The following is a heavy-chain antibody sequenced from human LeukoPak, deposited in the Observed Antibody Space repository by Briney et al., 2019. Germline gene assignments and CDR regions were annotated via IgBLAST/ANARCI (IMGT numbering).Heavy chain of an antibody. J-gene: IGHJ3*02. CDR1: GGSISSGDYY. Sequence: SQTLSLTCTVSGGSISSGDYYWSWIRQPPGKGLEWIGYIYYSGSTYYNPSLKSRVTISVDTSKNQFSLKLSSVTAADTAVYCCARAQQLVLDGWSDAFDIWGQGTMVTVSS. CDR2: IYYSGST. D-gene: IGHD6-13*01. V-gene: IGHV4-30-4*08. CDR3: ARAQQLVLDGWSDAFDI.